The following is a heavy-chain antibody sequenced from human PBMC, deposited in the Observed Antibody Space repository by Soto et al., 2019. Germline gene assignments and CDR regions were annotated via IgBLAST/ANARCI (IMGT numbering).Heavy chain of an antibody. D-gene: IGHD6-6*01. V-gene: IGHV3-15*01. CDR1: GFTFTNAW. J-gene: IGHJ3*02. CDR3: TTGFTRLAAFDI. CDR2: IRSKTDGGTA. Sequence: GGSLRLSCAASGFTFTNAWMTWVRQAPGKGLEWVDRIRSKTDGGTADFAAPVKGRFTISRDDSKNTLYLQMNSLKTEDTAVYYCTTGFTRLAAFDIWGQGTMVTVSS.